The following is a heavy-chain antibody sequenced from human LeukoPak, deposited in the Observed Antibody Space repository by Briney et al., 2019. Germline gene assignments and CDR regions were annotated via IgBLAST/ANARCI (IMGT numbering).Heavy chain of an antibody. V-gene: IGHV4-61*02. CDR2: IYTSGST. CDR3: ARDPRGSYGGNY. J-gene: IGHJ4*02. CDR1: GGSISSGSYY. Sequence: SETLSLTCTVSGGSISSGSYYWSWIRQPAGTGLEWIGRIYTSGSTNYNPSLKSRVTISVDTSKNQFSLKLSSVTAADTAVYYCARDPRGSYGGNYWGQGTLVTVSS. D-gene: IGHD4-23*01.